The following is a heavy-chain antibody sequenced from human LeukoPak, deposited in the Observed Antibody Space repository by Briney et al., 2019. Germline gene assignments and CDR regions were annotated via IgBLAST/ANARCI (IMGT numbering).Heavy chain of an antibody. CDR1: GFTFSDYY. D-gene: IGHD3-3*01. CDR2: ISSSGSTI. V-gene: IGHV3-11*01. Sequence: GGSLRLSCAASGFTFSDYYMSWIRQAPGKGLEWVSYISSSGSTIYYADSVKGRFTISRDNAKNSLYLQMNSLRAEDTAVYYCAKARPVEWELSYIYQDFDYWGQGTLVTVSS. CDR3: AKARPVEWELSYIYQDFDY. J-gene: IGHJ4*02.